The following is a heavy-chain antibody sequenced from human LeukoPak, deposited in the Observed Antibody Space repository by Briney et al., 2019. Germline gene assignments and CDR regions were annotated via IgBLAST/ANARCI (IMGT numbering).Heavy chain of an antibody. Sequence: SVKVSCKASGGTFSSYAISWVRQAPGQGLEWMGGIIPIFGTANYAQKFQGRVTITTDESTSTAYMELSSLRSEDTAVYYCASVTYYDFWGGLVPPYYYMDVWGKGTTVTVSS. D-gene: IGHD3-3*01. CDR1: GGTFSSYA. CDR3: ASVTYYDFWGGLVPPYYYMDV. J-gene: IGHJ6*03. V-gene: IGHV1-69*05. CDR2: IIPIFGTA.